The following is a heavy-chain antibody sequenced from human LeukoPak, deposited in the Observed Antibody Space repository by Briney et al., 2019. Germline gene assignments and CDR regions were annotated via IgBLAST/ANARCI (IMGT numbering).Heavy chain of an antibody. CDR1: GFTFSNYA. CDR3: AKGLKTAVGPYKGYHHYMDV. J-gene: IGHJ6*03. D-gene: IGHD5-18*01. Sequence: GGSLRLSCAASGFTFSNYAMSWVRQAPGKGLEWVSTINDRGIATYYADSVKGRFTISRDNSKNTLSLQVSSLRAEDTAIYYCAKGLKTAVGPYKGYHHYMDVWGKGTTVTVSS. CDR2: INDRGIAT. V-gene: IGHV3-23*01.